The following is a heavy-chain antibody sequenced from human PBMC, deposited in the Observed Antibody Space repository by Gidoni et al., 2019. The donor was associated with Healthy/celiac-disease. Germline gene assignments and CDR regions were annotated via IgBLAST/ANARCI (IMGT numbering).Heavy chain of an antibody. J-gene: IGHJ4*02. CDR1: GFTFSSYG. D-gene: IGHD5-12*01. Sequence: QVQLVESGGGVVQPGRSLRLSCAASGFTFSSYGMHWVRQAPGKGLEWVAVISYDGSNKYYSDSVKGRFTISRDNSKHTLYLHMNILRAEDTAVYYCAKWGGYDVYWGQVTLVTVSS. CDR3: AKWGGYDVY. CDR2: ISYDGSNK. V-gene: IGHV3-30*18.